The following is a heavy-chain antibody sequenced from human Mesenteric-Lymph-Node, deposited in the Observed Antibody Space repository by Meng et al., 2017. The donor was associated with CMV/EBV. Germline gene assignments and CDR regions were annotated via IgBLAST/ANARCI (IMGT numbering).Heavy chain of an antibody. CDR2: IREDGSEK. V-gene: IGHV3-7*01. Sequence: GGSLRLSCAASGFTFSRYWMTWVRQAPGKGLEWVANIREDGSEKYYVDSVKGRFTISRDNPKNSLYLQMNSLRAEDTAVYYCARLGARTADYWGQGSLVTVSS. D-gene: IGHD3-16*01. CDR3: ARLGARTADY. CDR1: GFTFSRYW. J-gene: IGHJ4*02.